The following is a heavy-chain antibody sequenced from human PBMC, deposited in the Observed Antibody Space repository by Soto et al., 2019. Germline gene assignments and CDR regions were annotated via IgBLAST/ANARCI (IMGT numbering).Heavy chain of an antibody. Sequence: QVVQSGAEVRRPGSSVKVSCKASGGTFGNFVINWVRQAPGQGLEWMGGITPVFGTPHYAQRFQGRVTITADESTETVYMEMRGLRVGDTAVYYCAREPTVDTSGYFYYFDVWGQGTLVSVSA. V-gene: IGHV1-69*01. CDR1: GGTFGNFV. CDR2: ITPVFGTP. D-gene: IGHD3-22*01. CDR3: AREPTVDTSGYFYYFDV. J-gene: IGHJ4*02.